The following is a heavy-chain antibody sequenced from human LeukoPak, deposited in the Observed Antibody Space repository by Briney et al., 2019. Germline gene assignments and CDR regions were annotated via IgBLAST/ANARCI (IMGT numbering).Heavy chain of an antibody. J-gene: IGHJ3*02. CDR1: GYSISSGYY. Sequence: PSETLSLTCTVSGYSISSGYYWGWIRQPPGKGLQWIGSIYHIGYTYYNPSLKSRVTMSVDTSNNQFSLKLNSVTAADTAVYYCAKSTGLRFGTLKAFDIWGQGTVVTVSS. V-gene: IGHV4-38-2*02. CDR3: AKSTGLRFGTLKAFDI. D-gene: IGHD3-10*01. CDR2: IYHIGYT.